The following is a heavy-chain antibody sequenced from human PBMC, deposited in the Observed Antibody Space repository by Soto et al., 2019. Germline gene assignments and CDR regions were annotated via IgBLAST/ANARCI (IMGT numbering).Heavy chain of an antibody. J-gene: IGHJ5*02. CDR2: ISAYTGES. Sequence: VNVSCKASGYTFTNYGISCVRQAPGQGLEWMGWISAYTGESGYAQNLQGRVTMTTDTSTRTAYMELTSLRSDDSAMYYCARDGHMTSITFDPWGQGTLVTAPQ. CDR3: ARDGHMTSITFDP. CDR1: GYTFTNYG. D-gene: IGHD1-20*01. V-gene: IGHV1-18*01.